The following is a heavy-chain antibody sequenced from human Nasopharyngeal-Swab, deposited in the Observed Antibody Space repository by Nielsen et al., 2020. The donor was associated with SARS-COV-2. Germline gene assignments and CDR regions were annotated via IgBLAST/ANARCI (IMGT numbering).Heavy chain of an antibody. D-gene: IGHD6-19*01. CDR2: IKQDGSEK. J-gene: IGHJ6*02. V-gene: IGHV3-7*03. CDR3: AKDLPITVGDYYGLDV. Sequence: GGSLRLSCAASGFTFSSYWMSWVRQAPGKGLEWVANIKQDGSEKYYVDSVKGRFTISRDNAKNSLYLQMSSLRAEDTAVYHCAKDLPITVGDYYGLDVWGQGTTVTVSS. CDR1: GFTFSSYW.